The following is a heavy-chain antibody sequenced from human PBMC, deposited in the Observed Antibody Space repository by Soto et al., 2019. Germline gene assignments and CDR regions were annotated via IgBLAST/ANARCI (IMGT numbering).Heavy chain of an antibody. CDR2: IKQDGGAK. Sequence: EVQLVESGGGLVQPGGSLRLSCGASGFTFSNYWMAWVRQAPGKGLEWVANIKQDGGAKNYVDSVEGRFTISRDNAENSLYLQMNSLRAEDTAVYYCARDGDASGRDLDYWGQGTLVTVSS. J-gene: IGHJ4*02. CDR3: ARDGDASGRDLDY. D-gene: IGHD1-26*01. V-gene: IGHV3-7*03. CDR1: GFTFSNYW.